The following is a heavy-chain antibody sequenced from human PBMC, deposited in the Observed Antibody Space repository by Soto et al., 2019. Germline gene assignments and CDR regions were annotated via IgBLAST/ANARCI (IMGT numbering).Heavy chain of an antibody. CDR2: INAGNGNT. D-gene: IGHD2-21*02. Sequence: VASVKVSCKASGYTFTIYAMHWVRQAPGQRLEWMGWINAGNGNTKYSQKFQGRVTITADESTSTAYMELSSLRSEDTAVYYCARASGRCGGDCYPALRYWGQGTLVTVSS. V-gene: IGHV1-3*01. CDR3: ARASGRCGGDCYPALRY. J-gene: IGHJ4*02. CDR1: GYTFTIYA.